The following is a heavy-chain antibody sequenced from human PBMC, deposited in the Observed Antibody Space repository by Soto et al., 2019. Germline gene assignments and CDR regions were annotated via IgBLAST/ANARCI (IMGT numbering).Heavy chain of an antibody. CDR2: ISYDGSNK. D-gene: IGHD6-13*01. V-gene: IGHV3-30*18. Sequence: PGGSLRLSCAASGFTFSSYGMHWVRQAPGKGLEWVAVISYDGSNKYYADSVKGRFTISRDNSKNTLYLQMNSLRAEDTAVYYCAKDPGYSSSWFDYSYGMDVWGQGTTVTVSS. CDR1: GFTFSSYG. J-gene: IGHJ6*02. CDR3: AKDPGYSSSWFDYSYGMDV.